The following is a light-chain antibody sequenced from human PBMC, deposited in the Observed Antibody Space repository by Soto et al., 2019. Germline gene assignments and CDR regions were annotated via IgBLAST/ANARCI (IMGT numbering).Light chain of an antibody. J-gene: IGKJ3*01. CDR2: GAS. CDR3: QQYGYSPPFT. V-gene: IGKV3-20*01. CDR1: QGVTTAY. Sequence: EVELTQSPGTLSLSPGERATLSCRASQGVTTAYLAWYQHKPGQAPRLLIYGASNRTTGLPDRCSGSGCGTNFTLTISRLEHEDVLVYSCQQYGYSPPFTFGPGTKVDLK.